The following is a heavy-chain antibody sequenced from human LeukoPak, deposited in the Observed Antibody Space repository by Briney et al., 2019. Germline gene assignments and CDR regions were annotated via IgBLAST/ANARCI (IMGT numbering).Heavy chain of an antibody. J-gene: IGHJ3*02. V-gene: IGHV3-48*04. CDR2: INWNGRSI. D-gene: IGHD3-10*01. CDR1: GFTFSSYS. Sequence: PGGSLRLSCAASGFTFSSYSMNWVRQGPGKGLEGVSGINWNGRSIGYADSVKGRFTISRDNAKSSLYLQMNSLRAEDTAVYYCARDRVLWFGELLSVDAFDIWGQGTMVTVSS. CDR3: ARDRVLWFGELLSVDAFDI.